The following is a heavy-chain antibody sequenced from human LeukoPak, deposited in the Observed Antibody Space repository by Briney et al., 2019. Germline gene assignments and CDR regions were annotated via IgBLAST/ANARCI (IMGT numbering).Heavy chain of an antibody. CDR2: INPNSGGT. CDR1: GYTLTDYY. J-gene: IGHJ4*02. CDR3: ARESLAATGDY. V-gene: IGHV1-2*02. D-gene: IGHD2-15*01. Sequence: ASVKVSCKASGYTLTDYYMHWVRQAPGQGLEWMGWINPNSGGTNYAQKFQGRVTTTRDTSISTAYMELSRLRSDDTAVYYCARESLAATGDYWGQGTLVTVSS.